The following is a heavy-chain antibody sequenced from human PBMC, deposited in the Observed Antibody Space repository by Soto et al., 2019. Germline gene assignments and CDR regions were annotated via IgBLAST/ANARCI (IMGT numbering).Heavy chain of an antibody. CDR3: ARVIYSNYVDY. Sequence: PSETLSLTCTVSGGSISSYYWSWIRQPPGKGLEWIGYIYYSGSTNYNPSLKSRVTISVGTSKNQFSLKLSSVTAADTAVYYCARVIYSNYVDYWGQGTLVTVSS. J-gene: IGHJ4*02. V-gene: IGHV4-59*01. CDR2: IYYSGST. D-gene: IGHD4-4*01. CDR1: GGSISSYY.